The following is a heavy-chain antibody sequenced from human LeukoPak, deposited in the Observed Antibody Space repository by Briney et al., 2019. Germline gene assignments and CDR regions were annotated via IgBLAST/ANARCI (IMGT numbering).Heavy chain of an antibody. CDR1: GFTFDDYA. J-gene: IGHJ3*02. D-gene: IGHD3-10*01. V-gene: IGHV3-9*03. Sequence: PGGSLRLSCAASGFTFDDYAMHWVRQAPGKGLEWVSGISWNSGRINYADSVKGRFTISRDNSKNTLYLQMGSLRAEDMAVYYCAREGTGDAFDIWGQGTMVTVSS. CDR3: AREGTGDAFDI. CDR2: ISWNSGRI.